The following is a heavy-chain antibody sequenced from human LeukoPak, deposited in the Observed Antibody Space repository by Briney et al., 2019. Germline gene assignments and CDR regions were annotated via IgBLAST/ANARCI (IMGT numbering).Heavy chain of an antibody. D-gene: IGHD6-19*01. CDR3: ASSLRIPVAS. V-gene: IGHV4-34*01. CDR1: GGSFRGYY. J-gene: IGHJ5*02. Sequence: SETLSLTCAVYGGSFRGYYWSWIRQPPGKGLEWIGEINHSGSTNYNPSLKSRVTISVDTSKNQFSLKLNSVTAADTAVYYCASSLRIPVASWGQGTLVTVSS. CDR2: INHSGST.